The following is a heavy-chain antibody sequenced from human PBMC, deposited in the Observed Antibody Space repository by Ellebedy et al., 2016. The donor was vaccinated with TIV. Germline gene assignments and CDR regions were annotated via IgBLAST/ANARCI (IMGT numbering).Heavy chain of an antibody. D-gene: IGHD4-11*01. V-gene: IGHV4-34*01. J-gene: IGHJ4*02. CDR3: ARGLRDYSNYFDY. Sequence: SETLSLXXAVYGGSFSGYYWSWIRQPPGKGLEWIGSIYHSGSTYYNPSLKSRVTISVDTSKNQFSLKLSSVTAADTAVYYCARGLRDYSNYFDYWGQGTLVTVSS. CDR2: IYHSGST. CDR1: GGSFSGYY.